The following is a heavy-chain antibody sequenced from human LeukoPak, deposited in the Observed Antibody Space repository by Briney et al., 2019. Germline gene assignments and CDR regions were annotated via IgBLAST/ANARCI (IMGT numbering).Heavy chain of an antibody. CDR1: GYTFTSYD. D-gene: IGHD2-15*01. Sequence: ASVKVSCKASGYTFTSYDINWVRQAPGQGLEWMGWINPNSGGTNYAQKFQGRVTMTRDTSISTAYMELSRLRSDDTAVYYCARIIGYCSGGSCYAENWFDPWGQGTLVTVSS. J-gene: IGHJ5*02. CDR3: ARIIGYCSGGSCYAENWFDP. V-gene: IGHV1-2*02. CDR2: INPNSGGT.